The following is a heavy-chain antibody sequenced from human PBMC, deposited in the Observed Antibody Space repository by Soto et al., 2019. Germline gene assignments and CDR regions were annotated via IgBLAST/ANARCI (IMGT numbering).Heavy chain of an antibody. CDR2: IDQDGSER. V-gene: IGHV3-7*01. J-gene: IGHJ4*02. D-gene: IGHD1-26*01. CDR1: GFTLSVYR. Sequence: RGQLRLCYAASGFTLSVYRMSWVRLAPGKGLEWVAKIDQDGSERDYVGSVKGRFTVSRDNAKNSLFLQMNSLGVDDTAVYYCARDWDKWGQGT. CDR3: ARDWDK.